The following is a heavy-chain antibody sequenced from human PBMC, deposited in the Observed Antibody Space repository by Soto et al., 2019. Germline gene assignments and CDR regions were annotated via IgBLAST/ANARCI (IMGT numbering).Heavy chain of an antibody. Sequence: PSLTCTVSGGSLSSYYWSWIRQPAGKGLEWIGRIYTSGSTNYNPSLKSRVTMSVDTSKNQFSLKLSSVTAADTAVYYCARDRVVVVAATRDSWFDPWGQGTLVTVSS. CDR3: ARDRVVVVAATRDSWFDP. D-gene: IGHD2-15*01. J-gene: IGHJ5*02. CDR2: IYTSGST. CDR1: GGSLSSYY. V-gene: IGHV4-4*07.